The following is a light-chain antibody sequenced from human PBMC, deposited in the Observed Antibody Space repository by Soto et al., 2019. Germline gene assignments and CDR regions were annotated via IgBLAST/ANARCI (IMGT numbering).Light chain of an antibody. J-gene: IGLJ2*01. CDR1: SSDIGAYNY. V-gene: IGLV2-14*03. Sequence: QSVLTQPASVSGSPGQSITISCTGTSSDIGAYNYVSWYQQHPGKAPKLMIYDVSHRPSGVSNRFSGSKSGNTASLTISGLQAEDEADYYCSSYRDTRTLVFGGGTKLTVL. CDR2: DVS. CDR3: SSYRDTRTLV.